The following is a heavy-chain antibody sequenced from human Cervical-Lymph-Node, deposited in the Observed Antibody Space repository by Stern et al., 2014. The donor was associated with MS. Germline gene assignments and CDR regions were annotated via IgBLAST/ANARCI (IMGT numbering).Heavy chain of an antibody. CDR3: ARGMTSGAYH. V-gene: IGHV3-74*02. D-gene: IGHD6-19*01. CDR1: AFIFSNYW. Sequence: EVQLVESGGGLVQPGESLRVSCEASAFIFSNYWMHLVRQVPGKGLVLVSHINPDGTSALYADSVKGRFITTRDNARNTLYLQMNSLRAEDTAFYYCARGMTSGAYHWGQGTLVTVSS. CDR2: INPDGTSA. J-gene: IGHJ4*02.